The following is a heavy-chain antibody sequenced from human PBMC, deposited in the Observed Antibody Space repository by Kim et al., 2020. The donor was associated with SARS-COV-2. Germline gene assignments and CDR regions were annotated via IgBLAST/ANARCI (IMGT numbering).Heavy chain of an antibody. CDR3: TRGYTIFGVVINAFDI. Sequence: SLKGRVTISVDKSKNKFSLKLSSVTAADTAVYYCTRGYTIFGVVINAFDIWGQGTMVTVSS. V-gene: IGHV4-31*02. D-gene: IGHD3-3*01. J-gene: IGHJ3*02.